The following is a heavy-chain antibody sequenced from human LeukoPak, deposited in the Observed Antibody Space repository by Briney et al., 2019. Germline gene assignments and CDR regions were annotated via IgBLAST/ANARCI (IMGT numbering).Heavy chain of an antibody. J-gene: IGHJ4*02. CDR3: AVVAVAGTPFDY. V-gene: IGHV1-18*01. Sequence: ASVKASCKASGYTFTTYGISWVRQAPGQGCEWMGWISAYNGKTNSAQKLQGRVTMTTATSTSTAYMEVRSLRSDDTAVYYCAVVAVAGTPFDYWGQGNLVTVSS. CDR1: GYTFTTYG. D-gene: IGHD6-19*01. CDR2: ISAYNGKT.